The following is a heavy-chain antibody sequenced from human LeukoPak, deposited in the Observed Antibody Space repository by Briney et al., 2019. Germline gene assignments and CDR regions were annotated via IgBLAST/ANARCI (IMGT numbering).Heavy chain of an antibody. CDR3: AREGDLELLRPFDY. Sequence: GGSLRLSCAASGFTFSSYSMNWVRRAPGKGLEWVSSISSSSSYIYYADSVKGRFTISRDNAKNSLYLQMNSLRAEDTAVYYCAREGDLELLRPFDYWGQGTLVTVSS. CDR1: GFTFSSYS. D-gene: IGHD1-26*01. V-gene: IGHV3-21*04. CDR2: ISSSSSYI. J-gene: IGHJ4*02.